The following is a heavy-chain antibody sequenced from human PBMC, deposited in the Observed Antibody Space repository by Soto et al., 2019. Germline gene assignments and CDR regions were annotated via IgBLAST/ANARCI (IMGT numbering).Heavy chain of an antibody. J-gene: IGHJ4*02. CDR2: TQYSGNT. V-gene: IGHV4-30-4*01. Sequence: QVQLQESGPGLVKPSQTLSLTCTVSGASISSDDYYWTWIRQPPGKGLEWIGNTQYSGNTYYNPSLKSRVTISVDTSKNQFSLKLSSVTAADTAVYYCARVYGPGYYDSSGYYSHFDYWGQGTLVTVSS. CDR1: GASISSDDYY. CDR3: ARVYGPGYYDSSGYYSHFDY. D-gene: IGHD3-22*01.